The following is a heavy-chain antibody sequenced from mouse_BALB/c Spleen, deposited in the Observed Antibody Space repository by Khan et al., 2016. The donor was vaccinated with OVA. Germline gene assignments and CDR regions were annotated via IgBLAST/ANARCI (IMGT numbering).Heavy chain of an antibody. CDR2: INTYTGEP. CDR3: ARPPYFSYVMVY. CDR1: GYTSTNYG. Sequence: QIQLVQSGPELKKPGETVKISCKASGYTSTNYGMNWVKQAPGKSLKWMGLINTYTGEPTYADDFEGRFAFSLETSASTAYLQINNLKNEDTATYFCARPPYFSYVMVYWGQGTSVNVSS. D-gene: IGHD2-10*01. J-gene: IGHJ4*01. V-gene: IGHV9-3-1*01.